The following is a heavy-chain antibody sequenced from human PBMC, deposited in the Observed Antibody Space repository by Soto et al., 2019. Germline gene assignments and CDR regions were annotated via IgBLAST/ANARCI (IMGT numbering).Heavy chain of an antibody. CDR1: GYTFTGYY. Sequence: GASVKVSCKASGYTFTGYYIHWVRQAPGQGLEWMGWMNPNNGDTIFAQKFQGRVTMTRDTSTSIAYMELSSLRFDDTAVYFCARHSGYDYVFDFWGRGTLVTVSS. J-gene: IGHJ4*02. V-gene: IGHV1-2*02. D-gene: IGHD5-12*01. CDR3: ARHSGYDYVFDF. CDR2: MNPNNGDT.